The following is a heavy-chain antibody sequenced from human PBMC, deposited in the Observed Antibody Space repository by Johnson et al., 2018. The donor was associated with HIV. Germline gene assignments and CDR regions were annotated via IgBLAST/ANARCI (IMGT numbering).Heavy chain of an antibody. CDR2: INSDGSSP. J-gene: IGHJ3*02. CDR3: AGYHISGYYYDAFDI. Sequence: VQLVESGGGLVQPGGSLRLSCATSGFTFSSHWMHWVRQAPGKGLVWVSRINSDGSSPSYADSVKGRFTISRDNAKNTLYLQMNSLRVEDTAVYFCAGYHISGYYYDAFDIWGQGTMVTVSS. V-gene: IGHV3-74*02. CDR1: GFTFSSHW. D-gene: IGHD3-22*01.